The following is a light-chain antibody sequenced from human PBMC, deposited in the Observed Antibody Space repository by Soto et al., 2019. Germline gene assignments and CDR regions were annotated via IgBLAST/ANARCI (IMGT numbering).Light chain of an antibody. CDR3: HQYGSSPWT. CDR2: GAS. CDR1: QSVSSSY. Sequence: ELVLTQSPGTLSLSPGERATLSFRASQSVSSSYLAWYQQKPGHAPRLIIYGASSRATGIPDRFSGSGSGKDFTITISRLEHEDFAVYYCHQYGSSPWTFGRGTKVDIK. V-gene: IGKV3-20*01. J-gene: IGKJ1*01.